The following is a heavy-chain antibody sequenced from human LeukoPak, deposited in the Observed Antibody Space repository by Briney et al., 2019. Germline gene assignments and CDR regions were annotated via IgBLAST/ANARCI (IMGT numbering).Heavy chain of an antibody. J-gene: IGHJ4*02. D-gene: IGHD3-22*01. CDR2: ISYDGSNK. V-gene: IGHV3-30-3*01. CDR3: AKVGSNYYDSSGYYTPGGYFDY. Sequence: GGSLRLSCAASGFTFSSYAMHWVRQAPGKGLEWVAVISYDGSNKYYADSVKGRFTISRDNSKNTLYLQMNSLRAEDTAVYYCAKVGSNYYDSSGYYTPGGYFDYWGQGTLVTVSS. CDR1: GFTFSSYA.